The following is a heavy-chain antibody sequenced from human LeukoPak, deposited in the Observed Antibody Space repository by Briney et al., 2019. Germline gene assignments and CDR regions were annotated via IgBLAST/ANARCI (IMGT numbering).Heavy chain of an antibody. Sequence: GGSLRLSCAASGFTFSIYGMHWVRQAPGKGLEWVAFIRYDGSNKYYADSVKGRFTLSRDNSKNTLYLQMNSLRAEDTAVYYCAKADIVVVVAATRDWGQGTLVTVSS. CDR3: AKADIVVVVAATRD. CDR1: GFTFSIYG. V-gene: IGHV3-30*02. D-gene: IGHD2-15*01. J-gene: IGHJ4*02. CDR2: IRYDGSNK.